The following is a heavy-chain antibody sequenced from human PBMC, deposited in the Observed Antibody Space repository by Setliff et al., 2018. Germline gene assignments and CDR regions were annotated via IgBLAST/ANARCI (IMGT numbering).Heavy chain of an antibody. V-gene: IGHV7-4-1*02. CDR1: GYTFTNYA. CDR2: INTKTGIP. D-gene: IGHD2-2*01. Sequence: GASVKVSCKASGYTFTNYAMNWVRQAPGQRPEWMGWINTKTGIPAYAQGFIGRFVFSFDTSVNTAYLHITTLKPEDTATYYCARARRDCSGTSCFSDLDYWGQGTQVTVSS. CDR3: ARARRDCSGTSCFSDLDY. J-gene: IGHJ4*02.